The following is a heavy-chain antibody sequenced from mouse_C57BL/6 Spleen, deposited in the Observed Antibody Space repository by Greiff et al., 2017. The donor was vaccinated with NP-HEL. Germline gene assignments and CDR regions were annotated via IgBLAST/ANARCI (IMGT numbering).Heavy chain of an antibody. V-gene: IGHV3-6*01. Sequence: ESGPGLVKPSQSLSLTCSVTGYSITSGYYWNWIRQFPGNNLEWMGYISYDGSNNYNPSLKNRISITRDTSKNQFFLKLNSVTTEDTATYYCARDRGIPSWFAYWGQGTLVTVSA. J-gene: IGHJ3*01. CDR3: ARDRGIPSWFAY. CDR1: GYSITSGYY. CDR2: ISYDGSN. D-gene: IGHD3-1*01.